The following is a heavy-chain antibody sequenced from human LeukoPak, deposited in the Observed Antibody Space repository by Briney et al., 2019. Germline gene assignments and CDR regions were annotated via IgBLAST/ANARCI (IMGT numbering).Heavy chain of an antibody. CDR3: ARSCSSTSCYFGS. V-gene: IGHV4-39*01. Sequence: SETLSLTCTVSGGSISIRSYYWAWIRQPPGKGLEWIGSIHYSGSTYYNPSLKGRVTISVDTSKEQFSLKLSSVTAADTAVYFCARSCSSTSCYFGSWGQGNLVTVSS. CDR2: IHYSGST. CDR1: GGSISIRSYY. J-gene: IGHJ4*02. D-gene: IGHD2-2*01.